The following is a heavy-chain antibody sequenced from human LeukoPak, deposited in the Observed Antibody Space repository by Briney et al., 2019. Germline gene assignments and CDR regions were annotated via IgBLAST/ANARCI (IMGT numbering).Heavy chain of an antibody. CDR1: GYTLTELS. Sequence: ASVKVSCKVSGYTLTELSMHWVRQAPGKGLEWMGGFDPEDGETIYAQKFQGRVTMTEDTSTDTAYTELSSLRSEDTAVYYCATSYSNYVYYFDYWGQGTLVTVSS. D-gene: IGHD4-11*01. J-gene: IGHJ4*02. CDR2: FDPEDGET. CDR3: ATSYSNYVYYFDY. V-gene: IGHV1-24*01.